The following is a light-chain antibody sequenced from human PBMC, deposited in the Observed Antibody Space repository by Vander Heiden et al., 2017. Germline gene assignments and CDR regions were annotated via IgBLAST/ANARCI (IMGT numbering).Light chain of an antibody. CDR3: QQGNSFPIT. CDR1: KGISSW. CDR2: GAS. Sequence: DMQMTQPPSSVSASVGDRVTITGRASKGISSWLAWYQQKPGTAPKLLMYGASSLQSGVPARFSGSGSGTDFTLTISSLQPEDFATYYCQQGNSFPITFGQGTRLEIK. V-gene: IGKV1-12*01. J-gene: IGKJ5*01.